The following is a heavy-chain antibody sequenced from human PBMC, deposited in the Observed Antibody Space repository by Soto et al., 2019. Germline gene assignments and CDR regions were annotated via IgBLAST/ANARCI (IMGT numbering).Heavy chain of an antibody. D-gene: IGHD2-2*02. V-gene: IGHV3-23*01. Sequence: EVQLLESGRGLVQPGGSLRLSCAASGFTFSSYAMSWVRQAPGKGLEWVSAISGSGGSTYYADSVKGRFTISRDNSKNTLYLQMNSLRAEDTAVYYCAPRATRVPAAIDYWGQGTLVTVSS. CDR3: APRATRVPAAIDY. CDR2: ISGSGGST. J-gene: IGHJ4*02. CDR1: GFTFSSYA.